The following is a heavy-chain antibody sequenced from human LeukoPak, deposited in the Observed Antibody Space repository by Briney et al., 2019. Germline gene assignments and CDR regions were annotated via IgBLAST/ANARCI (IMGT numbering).Heavy chain of an antibody. D-gene: IGHD3-10*01. J-gene: IGHJ6*02. CDR3: AKEHYGSGSYPYYYYGMDV. CDR2: INSDGSST. CDR1: GFTFSGYW. Sequence: GGSLRLSCAASGFTFSGYWMHWVRQAPGKGLVWVSRINSDGSSTNYADSVGGRFTISRDNAKNTLYLQMNSLRAEDTAVYYCAKEHYGSGSYPYYYYGMDVWGQGTTVTVSS. V-gene: IGHV3-74*01.